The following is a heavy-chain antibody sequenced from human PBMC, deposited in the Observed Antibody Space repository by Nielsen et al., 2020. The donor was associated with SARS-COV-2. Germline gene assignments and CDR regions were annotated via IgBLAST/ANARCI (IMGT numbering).Heavy chain of an antibody. J-gene: IGHJ6*02. CDR1: DYSFTTFG. D-gene: IGHD5-18*01. CDR3: ARGGDTSLVPYFNGLDV. V-gene: IGHV1-18*01. CDR2: ISTHNGHT. Sequence: ASVKVSCKASDYSFTTFGINWVRQTPGQGLEWMGWISTHNGHTAYAQNLQGRVTMTTDTSTSTAYVELRSLSSDDTAVYYCARGGDTSLVPYFNGLDVWGQGTTVTVSS.